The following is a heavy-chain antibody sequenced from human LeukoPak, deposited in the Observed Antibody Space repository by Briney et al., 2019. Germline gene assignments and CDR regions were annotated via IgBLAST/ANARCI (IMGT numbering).Heavy chain of an antibody. CDR1: GYSISRGYY. Sequence: SETLSLTCAVSGYSISRGYYWGWIRQPPGKGLEWIGSIYHSGSTYYNPSLKSRVTISVDTTKNQFSLKLSSVTAADTAVYYCARAELGGTTSYYFDYWGQGTLVTVSS. CDR2: IYHSGST. D-gene: IGHD2/OR15-2a*01. CDR3: ARAELGGTTSYYFDY. J-gene: IGHJ4*02. V-gene: IGHV4-38-2*01.